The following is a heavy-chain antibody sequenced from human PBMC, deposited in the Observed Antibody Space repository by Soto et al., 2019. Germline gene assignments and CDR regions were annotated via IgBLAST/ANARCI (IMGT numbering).Heavy chain of an antibody. CDR1: GFTFSYSS. D-gene: IGHD5-12*01. CDR2: IKEGGSEK. CDR3: ARGATISY. Sequence: PGGSLRLSCSASGFTFSYSSMTWVRQAPGKGLEWVANIKEGGSEKNYVDSVKGRFTISRDDAKNSLYLQMNSLRAEDTAIYYCARGATISYWGQGTPVTVSS. V-gene: IGHV3-7*01. J-gene: IGHJ4*02.